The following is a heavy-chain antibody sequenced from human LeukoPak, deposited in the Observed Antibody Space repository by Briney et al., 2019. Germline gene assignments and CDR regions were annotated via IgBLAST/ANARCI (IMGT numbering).Heavy chain of an antibody. D-gene: IGHD1-7*01. V-gene: IGHV1-18*01. J-gene: IGHJ4*02. CDR2: ISAYNGNT. CDR1: GYTFTSYG. Sequence: ASVKVSCKASGYTFTSYGISWVRQAPGQGLEWMGWISAYNGNTNYAQKLQGRVTMTTDTSTSTAYMELRSLRSDDTAVYYCARHPPYNWNYVLFDHWGQGTLVTVSS. CDR3: ARHPPYNWNYVLFDH.